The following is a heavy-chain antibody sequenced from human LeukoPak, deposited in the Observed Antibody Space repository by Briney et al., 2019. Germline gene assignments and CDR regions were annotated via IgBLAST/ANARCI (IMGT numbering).Heavy chain of an antibody. J-gene: IGHJ6*02. CDR1: GGSLSSGDYY. Sequence: SQTLSLTCTVSGGSLSSGDYYWSWIRQPPGKGLEWIGYIYYSGNTYYNPSLKSRVTISVDTSKNQFSLKLSSVTAADTAVYFCARDRVVDGYYYYGMDVWGQGTAVTVSS. D-gene: IGHD2-8*01. CDR3: ARDRVVDGYYYYGMDV. V-gene: IGHV4-30-4*01. CDR2: IYYSGNT.